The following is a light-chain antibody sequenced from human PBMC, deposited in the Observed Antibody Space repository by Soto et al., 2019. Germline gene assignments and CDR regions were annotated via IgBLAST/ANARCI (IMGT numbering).Light chain of an antibody. CDR3: SSWYASLNAVV. CDR2: SDN. V-gene: IGLV1-44*01. J-gene: IGLJ2*01. CDR1: SSNIGSFT. Sequence: QSVLTQPPSASGTLGQRVTISCSGASSNIGSFTFNWYRQVPGMAPTFLIYSDNHRPLSVPYRVSGSKSGASAALATSGLQPADEADDYCSSWYASLNAVVFGGGTKLTVL.